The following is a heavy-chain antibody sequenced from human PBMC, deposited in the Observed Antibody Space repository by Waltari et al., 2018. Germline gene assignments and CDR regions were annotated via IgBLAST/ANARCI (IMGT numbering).Heavy chain of an antibody. V-gene: IGHV3-30*18. Sequence: HVRLVASGGGVVQPGSSLRLSCAASAFTFISYAMHWVRQSTGTCLGWVAVISYDGSNKYYAEVVKGRLNIHRDNSKNTLYMEMNSLRAEETAVYYCAKDLYYYDSRGYYYYYTLDYWGQGTLVTVSS. J-gene: IGHJ4*02. CDR1: AFTFISYA. CDR2: ISYDGSNK. D-gene: IGHD3-22*01. CDR3: AKDLYYYDSRGYYYYYTLDY.